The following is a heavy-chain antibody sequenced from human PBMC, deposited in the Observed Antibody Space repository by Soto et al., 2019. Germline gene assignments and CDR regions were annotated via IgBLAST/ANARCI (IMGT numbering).Heavy chain of an antibody. Sequence: ASVKVSCKASGYTFTSYGISWVRQAPGQGLEWMGWISAYNGNTNYAQKLQGRVTMTTDTSTSTAYMELRSLRSDDTAVYYCGTYGTADSRSYSRPHPFDIWCQGXMVTVSS. V-gene: IGHV1-18*01. CDR2: ISAYNGNT. D-gene: IGHD1-26*01. CDR3: GTYGTADSRSYSRPHPFDI. J-gene: IGHJ3*02. CDR1: GYTFTSYG.